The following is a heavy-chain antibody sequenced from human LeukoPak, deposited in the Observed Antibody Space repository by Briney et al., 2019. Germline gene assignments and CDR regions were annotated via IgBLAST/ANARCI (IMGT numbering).Heavy chain of an antibody. CDR2: ISYDGSNK. Sequence: PGGSLRLSCVASGFTFSSYGMHWVRQAPGKGLEWVAVISYDGSNKYYADSVKGRFTISRDNSKNTLYLQMNSLRAEDTAVYYCARGTSKFYSSGWYQLMGYWGQGTLVTVSS. J-gene: IGHJ4*02. CDR1: GFTFSSYG. CDR3: ARGTSKFYSSGWYQLMGY. V-gene: IGHV3-30*03. D-gene: IGHD6-19*01.